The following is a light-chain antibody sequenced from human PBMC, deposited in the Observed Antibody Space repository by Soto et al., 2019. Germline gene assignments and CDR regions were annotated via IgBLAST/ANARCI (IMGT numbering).Light chain of an antibody. J-gene: IGKJ1*01. V-gene: IGKV1-5*01. Sequence: DIQLTQSPPTLSASVGDRVTITCRASQSIRYYLAWYQQMPGKAPKLLIYGASSLQSGVPSRFSGSGSGTEFFLTISSLQPDVFATYFFQPHNSYSKTFGKGTKV. CDR3: QPHNSYSKT. CDR2: GAS. CDR1: QSIRYY.